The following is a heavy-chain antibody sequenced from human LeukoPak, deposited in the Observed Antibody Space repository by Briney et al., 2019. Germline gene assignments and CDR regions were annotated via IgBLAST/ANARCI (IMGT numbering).Heavy chain of an antibody. J-gene: IGHJ4*02. CDR3: ARDYQGGYGDKTVDY. D-gene: IGHD5-18*01. CDR2: IYYSGST. V-gene: IGHV4-59*12. CDR1: GGSISSYY. Sequence: SETLSLTCTVPGGSISSYYWSWIRQPPGKGLEWSGYIYYSGSTNYNPSLKSRVTIPVATSKNQFSLKLSSVTAADTAVYYCARDYQGGYGDKTVDYWGQGTLVTVSS.